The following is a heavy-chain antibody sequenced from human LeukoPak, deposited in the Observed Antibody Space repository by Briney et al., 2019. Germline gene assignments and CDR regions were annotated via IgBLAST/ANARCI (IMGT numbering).Heavy chain of an antibody. V-gene: IGHV3-21*01. CDR1: GFALSGYW. CDR3: ARDVVVVVAATEAAYYYGMDV. CDR2: ISSSSSYI. J-gene: IGHJ6*02. Sequence: PGGSLRLSCVGSGFALSGYWMTWVRQAPGKGLEWVSSISSSSSYIYYADSVKGRFTISRDNAKNSLYLQMNSLRAEDTAVYYCARDVVVVVAATEAAYYYGMDVWGQGTTVTVSS. D-gene: IGHD2-15*01.